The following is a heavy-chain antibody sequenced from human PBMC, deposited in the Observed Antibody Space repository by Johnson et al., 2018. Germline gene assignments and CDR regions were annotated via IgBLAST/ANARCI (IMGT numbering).Heavy chain of an antibody. J-gene: IGHJ3*02. Sequence: QVQLQQWGAGLLKPSETLSLTCAVYGGSFSGYYWSWIRQPPGKGLEWIGEINHSGSTNYNPSLKSRVTISVDTSKNQFSRKLSSVTAADTAVYYCARALRITIVRGRTFDIWCQGTMVTVSS. D-gene: IGHD3-10*01. CDR3: ARALRITIVRGRTFDI. CDR2: INHSGST. CDR1: GGSFSGYY. V-gene: IGHV4-34*01.